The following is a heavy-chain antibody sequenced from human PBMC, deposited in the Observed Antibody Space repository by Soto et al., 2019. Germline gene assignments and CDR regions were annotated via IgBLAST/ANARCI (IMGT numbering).Heavy chain of an antibody. Sequence: PSETLSLTCPVSGGSISSSSYYWGWIRQPPGKGLEWIGSIYYSGSTYYNPSLKSRVTISVDTSKNQFSLKLSSVTAADTAVYYCARRSSSGWSFDYWGQGTLVTVSS. D-gene: IGHD6-19*01. CDR1: GGSISSSSYY. CDR2: IYYSGST. CDR3: ARRSSSGWSFDY. V-gene: IGHV4-39*01. J-gene: IGHJ4*02.